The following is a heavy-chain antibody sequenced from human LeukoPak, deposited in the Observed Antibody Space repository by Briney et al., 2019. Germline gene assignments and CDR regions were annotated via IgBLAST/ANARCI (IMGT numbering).Heavy chain of an antibody. CDR2: IWYDGSDS. CDR1: GFTFSGHG. Sequence: GGSLRLSCAASGFTFSGHGMHWVRQAPGKGLEWVAVIWYDGSDSRSADSVKGRFTISRDNSKNTLYLQMNSLRAEDTAVYYCARDMDTTGYYSWFVPWGQGTLVTVSS. V-gene: IGHV3-33*01. J-gene: IGHJ5*02. CDR3: ARDMDTTGYYSWFVP. D-gene: IGHD3-9*01.